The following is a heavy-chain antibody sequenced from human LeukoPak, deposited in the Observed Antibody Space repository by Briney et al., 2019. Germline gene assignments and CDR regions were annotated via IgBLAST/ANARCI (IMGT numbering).Heavy chain of an antibody. J-gene: IGHJ4*02. Sequence: GGPLRLSCAASGFTFSSYSMNWVRQAPGKGLEWVSSISSSSSYIYYADSVKGRFTISRDNAKNSLYPQMNSLRAEDTAVYYCARAGIAVAGIDYWGQGTLVTVSS. V-gene: IGHV3-21*01. CDR1: GFTFSSYS. CDR2: ISSSSSYI. CDR3: ARAGIAVAGIDY. D-gene: IGHD6-19*01.